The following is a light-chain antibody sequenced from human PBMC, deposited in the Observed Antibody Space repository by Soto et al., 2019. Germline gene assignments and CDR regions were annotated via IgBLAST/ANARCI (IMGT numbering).Light chain of an antibody. CDR1: QGISSY. Sequence: IQLTQSPSSLSASVGDRVTITCRASQGISSYLAWYQQKPGKAPKLLIYAASTLQSGVPSRFSGSGSGTDFTLNLSSLQPEDFATYYCQQLNSSPPSFGGGTKVDIK. CDR3: QQLNSSPPS. J-gene: IGKJ4*01. CDR2: AAS. V-gene: IGKV1-9*01.